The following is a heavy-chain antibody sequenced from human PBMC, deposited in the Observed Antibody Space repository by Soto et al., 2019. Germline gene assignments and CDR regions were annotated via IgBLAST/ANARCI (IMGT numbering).Heavy chain of an antibody. CDR3: ASRDPGTSVDY. Sequence: PSETLSLTCAVSGASISNTDWWSWVRQPPGKGLEWIGEIYHSGSTNYNPSLKSRVTISLDKSENQFSLKVTSLTAADTAVYYCASRDPGTSVDYWGQGTLVTVSS. CDR1: GASISNTDW. J-gene: IGHJ4*02. CDR2: IYHSGST. D-gene: IGHD1-7*01. V-gene: IGHV4-4*02.